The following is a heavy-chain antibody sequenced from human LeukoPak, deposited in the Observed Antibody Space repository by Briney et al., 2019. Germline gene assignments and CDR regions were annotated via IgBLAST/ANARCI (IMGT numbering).Heavy chain of an antibody. V-gene: IGHV3-64D*06. CDR2: IRSNGGST. CDR1: GFTFSYYA. Sequence: PGGSLRLSRSASGFTFSYYAIHWVRQAPGKGLEYVSGIRSNGGSTYNADSVKGRVTISRDNSKNTLYLQMSSLRAEDTAVYYCVKPVTSFWGGFDYWGQGTLVTVSS. CDR3: VKPVTSFWGGFDY. J-gene: IGHJ4*02. D-gene: IGHD4-17*01.